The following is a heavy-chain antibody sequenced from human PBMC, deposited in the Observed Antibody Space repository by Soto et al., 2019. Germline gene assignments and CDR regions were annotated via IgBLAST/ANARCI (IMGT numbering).Heavy chain of an antibody. Sequence: GGSLRLSCAASGFTFSSYAMSWVRQAPGKGLEWVSAISGSGGSTYYADSVKGRLTISRDNSKNTLYLQMNSLRAEDTAVYYCAKPEKLRFLEWFDPNWFDPWGQGTLVTVSS. V-gene: IGHV3-23*01. D-gene: IGHD3-3*01. CDR2: ISGSGGST. J-gene: IGHJ5*02. CDR3: AKPEKLRFLEWFDPNWFDP. CDR1: GFTFSSYA.